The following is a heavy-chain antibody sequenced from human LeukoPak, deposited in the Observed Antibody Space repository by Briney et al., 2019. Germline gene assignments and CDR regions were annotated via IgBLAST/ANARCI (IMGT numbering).Heavy chain of an antibody. D-gene: IGHD6-13*01. Sequence: SETLSLTCTVSGGSISSYYWSWIRQPPGKGLEWIGEINHSGSTYYNPSLKSRVTISVDRSKNQFSLKLSSVTAADTAVYYCARDRYSSSWYPFDYWGQGTLVTVSS. CDR1: GGSISSYY. CDR3: ARDRYSSSWYPFDY. J-gene: IGHJ4*02. CDR2: INHSGST. V-gene: IGHV4-59*12.